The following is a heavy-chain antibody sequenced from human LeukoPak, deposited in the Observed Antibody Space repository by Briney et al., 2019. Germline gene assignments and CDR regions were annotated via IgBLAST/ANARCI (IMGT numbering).Heavy chain of an antibody. CDR3: ARDQPPDH. Sequence: GGSLRLSCAASGFTFSSYSMNWVRQAPGKGLEWLSSISGSSSHIFYADSVKGRFTISRDNAKNSLYLQMSSLRAEDTAIYYCARDQPPDHWGQGTLVTVSS. CDR2: ISGSSSHI. V-gene: IGHV3-21*01. D-gene: IGHD1-14*01. CDR1: GFTFSSYS. J-gene: IGHJ4*02.